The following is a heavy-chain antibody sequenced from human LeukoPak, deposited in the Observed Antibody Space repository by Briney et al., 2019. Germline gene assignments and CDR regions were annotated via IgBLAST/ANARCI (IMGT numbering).Heavy chain of an antibody. V-gene: IGHV4-39*01. CDR2: IYYSGST. D-gene: IGHD6-13*01. J-gene: IGHJ6*03. CDR1: GGSISSSSHY. CDR3: ARLKTGYSSSWYGDYYYMDV. Sequence: SETLSLTCTVSGGSISSSSHYWGWIRQPPGKGLEWIGSIYYSGSTYYNPSLKSRVTISVDTSKKQFSLKLSSVTAADTAVYYCARLKTGYSSSWYGDYYYMDVWGKGTTVTVSS.